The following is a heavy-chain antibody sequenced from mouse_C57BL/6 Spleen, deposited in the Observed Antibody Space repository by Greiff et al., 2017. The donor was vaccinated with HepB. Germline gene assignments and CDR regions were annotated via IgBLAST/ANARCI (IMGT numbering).Heavy chain of an antibody. CDR1: GYTFTSYG. V-gene: IGHV1-81*01. D-gene: IGHD1-1*01. Sequence: VKLMESGAELARPGASVKLSCKASGYTFTSYGISWVKQRTGQGLEWIGEIYPRSGNTYYNEKSKGKATLTADKSSSTAYMELRSLTSEDSAVYFCAREGSFFDYWGQGTTLTVSS. J-gene: IGHJ2*01. CDR2: IYPRSGNT. CDR3: AREGSFFDY.